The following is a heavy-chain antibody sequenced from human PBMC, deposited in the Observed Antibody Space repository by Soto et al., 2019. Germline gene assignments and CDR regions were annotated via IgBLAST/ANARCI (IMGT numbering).Heavy chain of an antibody. CDR1: GFKFSNYS. CDR3: AIHPAP. CDR2: IKEDGSVK. V-gene: IGHV3-7*01. Sequence: EVQLVESGGGLVQPGGSLRLSCAASGFKFSNYSMSWVRQAPGKGLEWVANIKEDGSVKHYVDSMKGRFTISRDNAKNSLYLQMDSLRAEDTDVYYCAIHPAPWGQGTLVIVSS. J-gene: IGHJ5*02.